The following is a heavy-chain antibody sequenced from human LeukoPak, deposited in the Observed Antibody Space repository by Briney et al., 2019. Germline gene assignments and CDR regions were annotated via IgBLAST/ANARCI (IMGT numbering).Heavy chain of an antibody. CDR1: GFTFDDYA. Sequence: GRSLRLSCAASGFTFDDYAMHWVRQAPGKGLEWVSGISWSSGTIGYADSVKGRFTISRDNAKNSLYLQMNTLRAEDTALYYCAKGLSGWYGGFDHWGQGTLVTVSS. CDR2: ISWSSGTI. V-gene: IGHV3-9*01. CDR3: AKGLSGWYGGFDH. D-gene: IGHD6-19*01. J-gene: IGHJ4*02.